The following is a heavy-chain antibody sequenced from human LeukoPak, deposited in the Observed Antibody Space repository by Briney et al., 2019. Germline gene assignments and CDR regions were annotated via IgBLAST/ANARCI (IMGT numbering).Heavy chain of an antibody. J-gene: IGHJ4*02. CDR3: ARGQWLPKYYFDC. D-gene: IGHD6-19*01. Sequence: QSGRSLRLSCAASGFTFSSYAMHWVRQAPGKGLEWVAVISYDGSNKYYADSVKGRFTISRDNAKNSLYLQMNSLRAEDTAVYYCARGQWLPKYYFDCWGQGTLVTVSS. CDR1: GFTFSSYA. CDR2: ISYDGSNK. V-gene: IGHV3-30*04.